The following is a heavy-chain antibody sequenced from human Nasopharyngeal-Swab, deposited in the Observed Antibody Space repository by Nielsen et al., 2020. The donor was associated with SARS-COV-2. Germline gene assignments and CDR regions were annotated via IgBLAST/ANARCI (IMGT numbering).Heavy chain of an antibody. Sequence: GGSLRLSCAASGFTLSGYWMHWVRQAPGKGLEWVSSISSSSSYIYYADSVKGRFTISRDNAKNSLYLQMNSLRAEDTAVYYCARTTGYYYDSSGYFDYWGQGTLVTVSS. J-gene: IGHJ4*02. CDR2: ISSSSSYI. D-gene: IGHD3-22*01. CDR3: ARTTGYYYDSSGYFDY. CDR1: GFTLSGYW. V-gene: IGHV3-21*01.